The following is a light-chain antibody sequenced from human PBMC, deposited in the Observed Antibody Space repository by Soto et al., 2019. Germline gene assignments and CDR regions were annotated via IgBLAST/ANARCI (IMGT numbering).Light chain of an antibody. V-gene: IGKV3-11*01. Sequence: EIALTQSPATLSLSPGKRATLSCRASQSVSSFLTWYQQKPGQAPRLLIYDSSNRAPGIPARFSGGGSGTNFTFTVSVLEPEDFALYSCQQRGNLPLTFGGGPRWRSN. CDR2: DSS. CDR1: QSVSSF. J-gene: IGKJ4*01. CDR3: QQRGNLPLT.